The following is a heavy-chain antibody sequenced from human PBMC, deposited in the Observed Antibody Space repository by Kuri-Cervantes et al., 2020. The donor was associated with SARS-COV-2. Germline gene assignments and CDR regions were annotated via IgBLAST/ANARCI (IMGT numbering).Heavy chain of an antibody. CDR3: ARGRVAGYYYYYYGMDV. CDR2: IYHSGST. CDR1: GGSFSGYY. Sequence: SETLSLTCAVYGGSFSGYYWSWIRQPPGKGLEWIGEIYHSGSTNYNPSLKSRVTISVDKSKNQFSLKLSSVTAADTAVYYCARGRVAGYYYYYYGMDVWGQGTTVTVSS. D-gene: IGHD3-3*01. J-gene: IGHJ6*02. V-gene: IGHV4-34*01.